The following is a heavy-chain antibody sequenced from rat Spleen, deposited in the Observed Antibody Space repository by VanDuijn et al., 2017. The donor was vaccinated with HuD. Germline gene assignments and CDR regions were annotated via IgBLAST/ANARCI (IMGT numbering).Heavy chain of an antibody. J-gene: IGHJ2*01. V-gene: IGHV2-30*01. CDR2: IWTGGST. Sequence: QVQLKESGPGLVQPSQTLSLTCTVSGFSLTSYNVHWVRQPTGKGLEWMGVIWTGGSTDYNSALKSRLSISKDTSKSQVFLKVNSLQFEDTGTYYCARQTQLQWPYYFDYWGQGVMVTVSS. CDR3: ARQTQLQWPYYFDY. D-gene: IGHD1-1*01. CDR1: GFSLTSYN.